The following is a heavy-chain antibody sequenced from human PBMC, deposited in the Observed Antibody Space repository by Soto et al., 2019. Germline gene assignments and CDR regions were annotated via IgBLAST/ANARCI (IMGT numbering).Heavy chain of an antibody. V-gene: IGHV4-30-4*01. CDR3: ARVGWSGSYDYYGMDV. CDR1: GGSISSGDYY. CDR2: IYYSGST. D-gene: IGHD1-26*01. J-gene: IGHJ6*02. Sequence: QVQLQESGPGLVKPSQTLSLTCTVSGGSISSGDYYWSWIRQPPGKGLEWIGYIYYSGSTYYNPSLKSRVTISVDTSKNQFFLKLSSVTAADTAVYYCARVGWSGSYDYYGMDVWGQGTTVTVSS.